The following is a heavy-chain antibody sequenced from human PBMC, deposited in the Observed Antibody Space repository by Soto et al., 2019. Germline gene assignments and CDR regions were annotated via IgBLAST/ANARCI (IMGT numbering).Heavy chain of an antibody. CDR1: GFTFSSYG. CDR2: IWYDGSNK. CDR3: ARGGGKMAARDYYGMDV. Sequence: QVQLVESGGGVVQPGRSLRLSCAASGFTFSSYGMHWVRQAPGKGLEWVAVIWYDGSNKYYADSVKGRFTISRDNSKNTLYLQMNSPRAEDTGVYYCARGGGKMAARDYYGMDVWGQGTTVTGSS. J-gene: IGHJ6*02. D-gene: IGHD3-16*01. V-gene: IGHV3-33*01.